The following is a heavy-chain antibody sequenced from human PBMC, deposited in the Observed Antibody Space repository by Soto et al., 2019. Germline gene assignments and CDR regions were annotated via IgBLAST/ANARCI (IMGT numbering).Heavy chain of an antibody. CDR3: ARSPTSSSPVGYYSSYGMDV. CDR2: IIPIFGTA. V-gene: IGHV1-69*13. Sequence: SVKVSCKASGGTFSSYAISWVRQAPGQGLEWMGGIIPIFGTANYAQKFQGRVTITADESTSTAYMELSSLRSEDTAVYYCARSPTSSSPVGYYSSYGMDVWGQGPTVTVSS. D-gene: IGHD6-6*01. J-gene: IGHJ6*02. CDR1: GGTFSSYA.